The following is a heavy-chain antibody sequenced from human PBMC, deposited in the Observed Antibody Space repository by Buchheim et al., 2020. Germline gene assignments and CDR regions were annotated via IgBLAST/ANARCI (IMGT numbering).Heavy chain of an antibody. J-gene: IGHJ5*02. CDR3: ARDLHIVVVTAIPPKINWFDP. CDR2: IIPILGIA. V-gene: IGHV1-69*04. Sequence: QVQLVQSGAEVKKPGSSVKVSCKASGGTFSSYAISWVRQAPGQGLEWMGRIIPILGIANYAQKFQGRVTITADKSTSTAYMELSSLRSEDTAVYYCARDLHIVVVTAIPPKINWFDPWGQGTL. CDR1: GGTFSSYA. D-gene: IGHD2-21*02.